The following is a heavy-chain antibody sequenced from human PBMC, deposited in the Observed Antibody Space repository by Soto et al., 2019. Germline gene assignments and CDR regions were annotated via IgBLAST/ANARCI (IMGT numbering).Heavy chain of an antibody. CDR2: ITSDGKSK. CDR3: ARESGDWPLNWFDP. J-gene: IGHJ5*02. Sequence: PGGSLRLSCAASGFNFSNHWMHWVRQRPGEGLVWVSRITSDGKSKAYAESVEGRFAISRDNAKNTLYLQMNGLTAEDTAVYYCARESGDWPLNWFDPWGLGTLVTVSS. V-gene: IGHV3-74*01. CDR1: GFNFSNHW. D-gene: IGHD2-21*02.